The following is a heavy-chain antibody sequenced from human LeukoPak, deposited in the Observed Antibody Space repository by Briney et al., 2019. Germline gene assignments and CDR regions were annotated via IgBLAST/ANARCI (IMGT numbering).Heavy chain of an antibody. V-gene: IGHV3-7*01. CDR1: GFTFSSYW. CDR2: IKQDGSEK. CDR3: ARARRSHYFDY. Sequence: GGSLRLSCAASGFTFSSYWMGWVRQAPGKGLEWVANIKQDGSEKYYVDSVKGRFTISRDNAKNSLYLQMNSLRAEDTAVYYCARARRSHYFDYWGQGTLVTVSS. J-gene: IGHJ4*02.